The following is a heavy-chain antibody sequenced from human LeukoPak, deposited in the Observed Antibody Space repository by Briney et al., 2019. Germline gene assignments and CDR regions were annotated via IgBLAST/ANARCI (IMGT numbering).Heavy chain of an antibody. CDR1: GGSISTYY. D-gene: IGHD3-3*01. Sequence: PSETLSLTCTVSGGSISTYYWTWIRQPPGKGLEWIGYVYYTGSTNYNPSLKSRVTISVDTSKNQFSLKLSSVTAADTAVHYCAREYTIFGVVNPGYYMDVWGKGTTVTVSS. V-gene: IGHV4-59*01. J-gene: IGHJ6*03. CDR3: AREYTIFGVVNPGYYMDV. CDR2: VYYTGST.